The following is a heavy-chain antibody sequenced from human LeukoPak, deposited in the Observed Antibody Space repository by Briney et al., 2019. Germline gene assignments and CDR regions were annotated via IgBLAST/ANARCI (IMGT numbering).Heavy chain of an antibody. V-gene: IGHV3-23*01. CDR2: ISGSGGST. CDR1: GFTFSSYA. J-gene: IGHJ4*02. Sequence: GGSLRLSCAASGFTFSSYAMSWVRQAPGKGLEWVSAISGSGGSTYYADSVKGRFTISRDNSKNTLYLQMNSLRAEDTAVYYCARGYCSGGSCYFDYWGQGTLVTVSS. D-gene: IGHD2-15*01. CDR3: ARGYCSGGSCYFDY.